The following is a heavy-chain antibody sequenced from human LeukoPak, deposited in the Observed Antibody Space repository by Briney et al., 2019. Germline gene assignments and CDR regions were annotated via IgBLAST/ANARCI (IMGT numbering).Heavy chain of an antibody. CDR1: GFTFSSYA. Sequence: GGSLRLSCAASGFTFSSYAMSWVRQAPGKGLEWVSAISGSGGSTYYADSVKGRFTISRDNSKNTLYLQMNSLRAEDTAVYYCAKGGYDFRSGYYNYYYYGMDVWGQGTTVTVSS. CDR2: ISGSGGST. V-gene: IGHV3-23*01. D-gene: IGHD3-3*01. CDR3: AKGGYDFRSGYYNYYYYGMDV. J-gene: IGHJ6*02.